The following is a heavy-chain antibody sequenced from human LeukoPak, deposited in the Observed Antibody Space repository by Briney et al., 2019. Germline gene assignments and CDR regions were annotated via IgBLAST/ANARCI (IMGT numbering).Heavy chain of an antibody. Sequence: GGSLRLSCAASGFTVTSCGIHWVRQAPGKGLEWVSLLWHDGSLQYYADSVEGRFTVSRDTSKNTVYLQMDNLRAEGTAVYYCAKGTYGRSGDYRTYFDTWGQGTLVIVSS. D-gene: IGHD3-22*01. CDR1: GFTVTSCG. CDR3: AKGTYGRSGDYRTYFDT. CDR2: LWHDGSLQ. V-gene: IGHV3-33*06. J-gene: IGHJ4*02.